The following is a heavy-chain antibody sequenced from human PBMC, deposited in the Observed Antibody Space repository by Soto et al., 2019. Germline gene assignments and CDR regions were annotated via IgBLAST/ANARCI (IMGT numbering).Heavy chain of an antibody. CDR1: GFSFSDNL. CDR2: INPDNGTT. V-gene: IGHV1-3*01. J-gene: IGHJ3*01. Sequence: QVQLVQSGAEVRKPGASVNISCRASGFSFSDNLINCVRQAPGQSLEWMVWINPDNGTTRYSQTFQGRVTISRHSAASIAYVEVSDVTSEDTAVYYFARDILSVGPRANDAVDVWGQGTMVTVYS. CDR3: ARDILSVGPRANDAVDV. D-gene: IGHD2-8*02.